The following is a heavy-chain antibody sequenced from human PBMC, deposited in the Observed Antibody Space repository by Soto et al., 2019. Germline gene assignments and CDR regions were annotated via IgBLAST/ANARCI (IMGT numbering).Heavy chain of an antibody. CDR2: IYYSGST. CDR3: ATLISEYSSSHSYYYYMDV. D-gene: IGHD6-6*01. V-gene: IGHV4-59*08. Sequence: SETLSLTCTVSGGSISSYYWSWIRQPPGKGLEWIGYIYYSGSTNYNPSLKSRVTISGDTSKNQFSLKLSSVTAADTAVYYCATLISEYSSSHSYYYYMDVWGKGTTVTVSS. CDR1: GGSISSYY. J-gene: IGHJ6*03.